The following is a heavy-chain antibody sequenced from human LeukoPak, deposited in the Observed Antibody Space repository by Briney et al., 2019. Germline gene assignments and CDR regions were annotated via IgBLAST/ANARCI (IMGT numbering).Heavy chain of an antibody. V-gene: IGHV4-61*02. CDR3: ARDQRPRKYGGNSFDY. CDR1: GNSISSGDYY. CDR2: IYTSRST. J-gene: IGHJ4*02. D-gene: IGHD4-23*01. Sequence: PSQTLSLTCTVSGNSISSGDYYWSWIRQPAGKGLEWIGRIYTSRSTTYYNPSLKSQVTISVDTSKNQFSLKLSSVSAADTAVYYCARDQRPRKYGGNSFDYWGQGTLVTVSS.